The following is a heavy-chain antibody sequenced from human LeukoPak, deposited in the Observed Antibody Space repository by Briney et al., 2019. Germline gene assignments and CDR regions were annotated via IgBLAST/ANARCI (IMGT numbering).Heavy chain of an antibody. Sequence: SETLSLTCAVSADSCSSHYWTWIRQSPGKGLEWIGYISYIGSTNYNPSLKSRVTISIDTSKNQFSLKLRSVTAADTAVYYCARDLVTVTKGFDIWGQGTMVSVSS. CDR3: ARDLVTVTKGFDI. V-gene: IGHV4-59*11. CDR2: ISYIGST. D-gene: IGHD4-17*01. CDR1: ADSCSSHY. J-gene: IGHJ3*02.